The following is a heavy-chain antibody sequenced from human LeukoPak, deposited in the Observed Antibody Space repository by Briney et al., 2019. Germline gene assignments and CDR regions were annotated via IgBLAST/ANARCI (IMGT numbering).Heavy chain of an antibody. CDR3: AGNIDIVLMVYAVRDDY. D-gene: IGHD2-8*01. CDR1: GFTFSSYA. Sequence: PGRSLRLSCAASGFTFSSYAMHWVRQAPGKGLEWVAVISYDGSNKYYADSVKGRFTISRDNSKNTLYLQMNSLRAEDTAVYYCAGNIDIVLMVYAVRDDYWGQGTLVTVSS. V-gene: IGHV3-30-3*01. J-gene: IGHJ4*02. CDR2: ISYDGSNK.